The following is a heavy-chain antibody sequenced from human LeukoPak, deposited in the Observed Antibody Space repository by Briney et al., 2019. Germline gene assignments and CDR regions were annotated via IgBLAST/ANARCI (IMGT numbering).Heavy chain of an antibody. D-gene: IGHD6-13*01. CDR1: GFTFSSYS. Sequence: GGSLRLSCAASGFTFSSYSMNWVRQAPGKGLEWVSSISSSSSYIYYADSVKGRFTISRDNAKNSLYLQMDSLRAEGTAVYYCASSISSSSDYWGQGTLVTVSS. CDR3: ASSISSSSDY. V-gene: IGHV3-21*01. J-gene: IGHJ4*02. CDR2: ISSSSSYI.